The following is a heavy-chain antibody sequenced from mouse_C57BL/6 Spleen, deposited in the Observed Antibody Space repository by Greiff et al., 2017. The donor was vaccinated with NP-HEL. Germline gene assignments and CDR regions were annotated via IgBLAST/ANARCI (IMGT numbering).Heavy chain of an antibody. CDR2: IDPENGDT. J-gene: IGHJ4*01. D-gene: IGHD2-4*01. V-gene: IGHV14-4*01. Sequence: EVKLMESGAELVRPGASVKLSCTASGFNIKDDYMHWVKQRPEQGLEWIGWIDPENGDTEYASKFQGKATITADTSSNTAYLQLSSLTSEDTAVYYCTRLRRTLYAMDYWGQGTSVTVSS. CDR3: TRLRRTLYAMDY. CDR1: GFNIKDDY.